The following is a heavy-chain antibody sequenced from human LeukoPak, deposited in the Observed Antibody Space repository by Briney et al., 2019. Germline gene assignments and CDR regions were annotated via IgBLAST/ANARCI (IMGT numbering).Heavy chain of an antibody. D-gene: IGHD3-22*01. J-gene: IGHJ4*02. Sequence: GGSLRLSCAASGFTFSSYGMHWVRQAPGKGLEWVAFIRHDGSNKYYADSVKGRFTISRDNSKNTLYLQMNSLRAEDTAVYYCAKKDPYYDSSGYRNTMPQFFDYWGQGTLVTVSS. CDR1: GFTFSSYG. CDR3: AKKDPYYDSSGYRNTMPQFFDY. CDR2: IRHDGSNK. V-gene: IGHV3-30*02.